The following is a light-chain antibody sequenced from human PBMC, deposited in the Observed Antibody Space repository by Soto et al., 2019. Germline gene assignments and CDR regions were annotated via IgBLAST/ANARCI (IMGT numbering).Light chain of an antibody. CDR2: GAS. Sequence: EIVLTQSPGTLSLSPGERATLSCRASQSVSSSYLAWYQQKPGQAPRLLIYGASSRATGIPDRFSGSGSGTDFTLTISRLEPEDCAVYYCQQYGSSPPYTVGQGTKLEIK. J-gene: IGKJ2*01. CDR1: QSVSSSY. V-gene: IGKV3-20*01. CDR3: QQYGSSPPYT.